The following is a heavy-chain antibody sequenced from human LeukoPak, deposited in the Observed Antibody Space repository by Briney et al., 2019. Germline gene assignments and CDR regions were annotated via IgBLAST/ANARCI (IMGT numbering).Heavy chain of an antibody. CDR2: IKQDGSEK. V-gene: IGHV3-7*01. D-gene: IGHD6-6*01. CDR3: ARGYSSSYRIDY. J-gene: IGHJ4*02. Sequence: QLGGSLTLSCAASGFTFSSYWMSWVRQAPGKGLEWVANIKQDGSEKYYVDSVKGRFTISRDSAKNSLYLKMNSLRAEDTVVYYCARGYSSSYRIDYWGQGTLVTVSS. CDR1: GFTFSSYW.